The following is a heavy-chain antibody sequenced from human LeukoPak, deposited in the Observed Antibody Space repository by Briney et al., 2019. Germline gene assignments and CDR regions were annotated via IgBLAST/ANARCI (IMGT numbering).Heavy chain of an antibody. CDR3: WSGYDVDY. CDR1: GFTLGDYA. CDR2: IRSKANGGTT. J-gene: IGHJ4*02. D-gene: IGHD5-12*01. V-gene: IGHV3-49*04. Sequence: GRSLRLSCTASGFTLGDYAMSWVRQAPGPGLEWVGFIRSKANGGTTEYAASVKGRFTITSDDSKSSAYLQMNSLKTDDTAVYCCWSGYDVDYWGQGTLVTVSS.